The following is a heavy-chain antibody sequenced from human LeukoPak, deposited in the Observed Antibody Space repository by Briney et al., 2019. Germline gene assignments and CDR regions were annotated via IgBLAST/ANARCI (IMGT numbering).Heavy chain of an antibody. V-gene: IGHV3-30*03. CDR2: ISYDGSNK. CDR3: ARGRNLWYFDY. J-gene: IGHJ4*02. CDR1: GFTFSSYG. Sequence: VQPGRSLRLSCAASGFTFSSYGMHWVRQAPGKGLEWVAVISYDGSNKYYADSVKGRFTISRDNSKNTLYLQMNSLRAEDTAVYYCARGRNLWYFDYWGQGTLVTVSS. D-gene: IGHD2-21*01.